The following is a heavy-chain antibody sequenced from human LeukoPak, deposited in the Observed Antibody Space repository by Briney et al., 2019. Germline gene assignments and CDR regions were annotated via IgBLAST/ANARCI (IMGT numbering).Heavy chain of an antibody. D-gene: IGHD3-3*01. CDR1: GFTFSSYS. CDR3: AGGRGFLESLDC. CDR2: ISSSSSYI. V-gene: IGHV3-21*01. Sequence: GGSLRLSCAASGFTFSSYSMNWVRQAPGKGLEWVSSISSSSSYIYYADSVKGRFTISRDNAKNSLYLQMNSLRAEDTAVYYCAGGRGFLESLDCWGQGTLVTVSS. J-gene: IGHJ4*02.